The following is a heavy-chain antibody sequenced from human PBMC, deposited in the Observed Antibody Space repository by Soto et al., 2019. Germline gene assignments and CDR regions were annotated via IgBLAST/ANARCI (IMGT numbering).Heavy chain of an antibody. V-gene: IGHV2-70*04. Sequence: SRPTLVNPTQTLTLTCTFSGFSLSTSGMRVSWIRQPPGKPLEWLARIDWDDDKFYSTSLKTRLTISKDTSKNQVVLTMTNMDPVDTATYYCARSTPYSSSFLYYFDYWGQGTLVTVSS. CDR2: IDWDDDK. CDR1: GFSLSTSGMR. D-gene: IGHD6-6*01. J-gene: IGHJ4*02. CDR3: ARSTPYSSSFLYYFDY.